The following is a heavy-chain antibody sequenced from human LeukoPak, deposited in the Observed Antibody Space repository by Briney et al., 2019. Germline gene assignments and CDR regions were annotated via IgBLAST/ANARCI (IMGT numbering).Heavy chain of an antibody. CDR1: GFTFGDYA. D-gene: IGHD3-22*01. CDR2: IRSKAYGGTA. J-gene: IGHJ4*02. V-gene: IGHV3-49*04. Sequence: GGSLRLSCTVSGFTFGDYAMSWVRQAPGKGLEWVGFIRSKAYGGTADYAASLKGRFTISRDDSKNIAYLQMVSLKTEDTAVYYCTTYHYDTSGYYYVTYWGQGTLVTVFS. CDR3: TTYHYDTSGYYYVTY.